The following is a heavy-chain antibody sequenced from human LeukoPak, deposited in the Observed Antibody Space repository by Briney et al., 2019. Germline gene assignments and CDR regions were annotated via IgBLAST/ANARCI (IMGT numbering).Heavy chain of an antibody. Sequence: PSETLSLTCGVSGGSISSSNWWSWVRQPPGKGLEWIGEIYHSGSTNYNPSLKSRVTISVDKSKNQFSLKLSSVTAADTAVYYCARLTLVGATGWFDPWGQGTLVTVSS. CDR2: IYHSGST. D-gene: IGHD1-26*01. CDR1: GGSISSSNW. V-gene: IGHV4-4*02. J-gene: IGHJ5*02. CDR3: ARLTLVGATGWFDP.